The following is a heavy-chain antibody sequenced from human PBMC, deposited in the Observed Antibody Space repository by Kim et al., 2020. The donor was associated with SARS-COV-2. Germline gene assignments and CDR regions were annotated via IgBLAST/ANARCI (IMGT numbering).Heavy chain of an antibody. Sequence: GGSLRLSCAASGFTFSEYYMNWIRQAPGKGLEWVSYISSRGSYTNYADSVKGRFTISRDNAKNSLYLQMDSLRAEDTAVYYCARDSSSPYYGMDVWGQGTTVTVSS. CDR2: ISSRGSYT. CDR1: GFTFSEYY. V-gene: IGHV3-11*05. J-gene: IGHJ6*02. D-gene: IGHD2-2*01. CDR3: ARDSSSPYYGMDV.